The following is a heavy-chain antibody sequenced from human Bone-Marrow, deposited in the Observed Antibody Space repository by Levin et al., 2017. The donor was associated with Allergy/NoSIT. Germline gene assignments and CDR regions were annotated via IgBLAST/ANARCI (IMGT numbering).Heavy chain of an antibody. J-gene: IGHJ6*02. Sequence: GESLKISCAASGFDFSQYFMTWIRQAPGKGLEFVSYASASGGVVYYADSVKGRFTMSRDNAKSSLYLQMNTLTAGDTAVYFCARGEGDYNYYGLDVWGQGTTVNVSS. CDR3: ARGEGDYNYYGLDV. CDR1: GFDFSQYF. CDR2: ASASGGVV. D-gene: IGHD3-16*01. V-gene: IGHV3-11*01.